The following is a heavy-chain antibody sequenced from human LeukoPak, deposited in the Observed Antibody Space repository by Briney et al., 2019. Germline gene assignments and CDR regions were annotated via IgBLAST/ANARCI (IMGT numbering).Heavy chain of an antibody. J-gene: IGHJ4*02. V-gene: IGHV1-18*04. CDR2: ISAYNGNT. CDR3: ARVSFQGYFDY. Sequence: GASVKVSCKASGYTFTGYYMDWVRQAPGQGLEWMGWISAYNGNTNYAQKLQGRVTMTTDTSTSTAYMELRSLRSDDTAVYYCARVSFQGYFDYWGQGTLVTVSS. D-gene: IGHD3-16*02. CDR1: GYTFTGYY.